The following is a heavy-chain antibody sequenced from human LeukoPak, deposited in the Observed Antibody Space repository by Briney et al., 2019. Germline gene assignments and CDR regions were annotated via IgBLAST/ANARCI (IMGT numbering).Heavy chain of an antibody. CDR1: GGTFSSYA. D-gene: IGHD2-2*01. Sequence: AASVKVSCKASGGTFSSYAISWVRQAPGQGLEWMGGIIPIFGTANYAQKFQGRVTITADESTSTAYMELSSLRSEDTAVYYCASILHYCSSTSCHNDAFDIWGQGTMVTVSS. CDR3: ASILHYCSSTSCHNDAFDI. V-gene: IGHV1-69*01. J-gene: IGHJ3*02. CDR2: IIPIFGTA.